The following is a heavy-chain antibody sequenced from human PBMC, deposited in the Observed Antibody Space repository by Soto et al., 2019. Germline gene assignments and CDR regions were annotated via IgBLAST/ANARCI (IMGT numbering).Heavy chain of an antibody. CDR2: ISAYNGNT. J-gene: IGHJ4*02. Sequence: GASVQVACKASGYTFTSYGISWVRQAPGQGLEWMGWISAYNGNTNYAQKLQGRVTMTTDTSTSTAYMELRSLRSDDTAVYYCARDNWGMTTVTQACDYWGQGTLVTVSS. CDR3: ARDNWGMTTVTQACDY. D-gene: IGHD4-17*01. CDR1: GYTFTSYG. V-gene: IGHV1-18*01.